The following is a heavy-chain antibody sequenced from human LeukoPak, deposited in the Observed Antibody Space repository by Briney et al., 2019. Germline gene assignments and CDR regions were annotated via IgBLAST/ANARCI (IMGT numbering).Heavy chain of an antibody. D-gene: IGHD5-18*01. Sequence: PGGSLRLSCAASGFTFSSYAMNWVRQAPGKGLEWVSVISGSGGSTHYAGSVKGRFTISRDNSKNTLYLQMNSLRAEDTAVYYCATTIGGYNYGPSFDYWGQGTLVTVSS. V-gene: IGHV3-23*01. CDR3: ATTIGGYNYGPSFDY. J-gene: IGHJ4*02. CDR2: ISGSGGST. CDR1: GFTFSSYA.